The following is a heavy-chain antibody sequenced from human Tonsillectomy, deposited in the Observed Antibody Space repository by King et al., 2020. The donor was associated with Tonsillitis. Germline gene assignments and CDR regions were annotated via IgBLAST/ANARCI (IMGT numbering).Heavy chain of an antibody. CDR2: IRSNGDST. V-gene: IGHV3-64D*06. Sequence: QLVQSGGGLLQPGGSLRLSCSASGFTFSTYPMYWVRQAPGKGLEYVSDIRSNGDSTNYADSVKGRFSISRDNSKNTLYLQMSSLRAEDTAVYYCVGPSYYDSSGYAFDIWGQGTMVTVSS. D-gene: IGHD3-22*01. CDR3: VGPSYYDSSGYAFDI. CDR1: GFTFSTYP. J-gene: IGHJ3*02.